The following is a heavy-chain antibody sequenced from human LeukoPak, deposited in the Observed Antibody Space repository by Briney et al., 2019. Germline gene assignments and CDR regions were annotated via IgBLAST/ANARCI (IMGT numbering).Heavy chain of an antibody. Sequence: GSLRLSCAAPGFTLRCYAMSWVRPAPGKGLEWVSVISGSGGSTYYTDSVQSRFTISRDNSKNTLYLQLNSLRAEDTAVYYCAKDPYDSSDYYGTHYFDYWGQGTLVTVSS. J-gene: IGHJ4*02. V-gene: IGHV3-23*01. CDR1: GFTLRCYA. CDR2: ISGSGGST. CDR3: AKDPYDSSDYYGTHYFDY. D-gene: IGHD3-22*01.